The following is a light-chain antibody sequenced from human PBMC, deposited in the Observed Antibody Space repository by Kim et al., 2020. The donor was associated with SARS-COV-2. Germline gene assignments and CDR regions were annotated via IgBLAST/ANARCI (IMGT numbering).Light chain of an antibody. J-gene: IGKJ2*03. V-gene: IGKV4-1*01. Sequence: RATINCKSSQSIFYSSNNKNNLAWFQQKPGQPPKLLIYCASTRESGVPDRFSGSGSGTDFTLTISSLQAEDVAVYYCQQYYSTPYSFGQGTKLEI. CDR3: QQYYSTPYS. CDR1: QSIFYSSNNKNN. CDR2: CAS.